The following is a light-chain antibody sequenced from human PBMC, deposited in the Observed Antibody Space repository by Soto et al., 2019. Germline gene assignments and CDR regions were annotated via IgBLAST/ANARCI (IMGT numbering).Light chain of an antibody. CDR1: QTFSSGF. V-gene: IGKV3-20*01. CDR3: QQYGSSPGFT. Sequence: EIVLTQSPGTLSLSPGERAILSCRASQTFSSGFLAWYQQKPGQAPRLLIYGASSRATGVPDRFSGSGSGTDFTLTITRLEPEDFAMYYCQQYGSSPGFTFVPGTRVDIK. J-gene: IGKJ3*01. CDR2: GAS.